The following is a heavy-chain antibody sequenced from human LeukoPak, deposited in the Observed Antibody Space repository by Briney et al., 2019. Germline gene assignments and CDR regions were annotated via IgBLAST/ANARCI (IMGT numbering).Heavy chain of an antibody. CDR3: AKNRWGSVATPDS. J-gene: IGHJ4*02. V-gene: IGHV3-30*02. CDR1: GFTFSTYG. D-gene: IGHD5-12*01. CDR2: IRYDGSNT. Sequence: GGSLRLSCAASGFTFSTYGMHWVRLAPGKGLEWVTFIRYDGSNTYAESVKGRFTISRDNSKNTVYLQMNSLAIEDTAIYYCAKNRWGSVATPDSWGQGTVVTVSS.